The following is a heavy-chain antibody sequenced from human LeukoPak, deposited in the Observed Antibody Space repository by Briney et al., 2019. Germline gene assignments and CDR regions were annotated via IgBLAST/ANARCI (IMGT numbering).Heavy chain of an antibody. Sequence: SETLSLTCTVSGGSISSGGYYWSWIRQPPGKGLEWIGYIYHSGSTYYNPSLKSRVTISVDRSKNQFSLKLSSVTAADTAVYYCARVITFGLNWFDPWGQGTLVTVSS. CDR2: IYHSGST. CDR3: ARVITFGLNWFDP. CDR1: GGSISSGGYY. V-gene: IGHV4-30-2*01. J-gene: IGHJ5*02. D-gene: IGHD3-16*01.